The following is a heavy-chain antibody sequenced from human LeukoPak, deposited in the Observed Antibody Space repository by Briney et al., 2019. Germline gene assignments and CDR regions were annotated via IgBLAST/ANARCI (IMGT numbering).Heavy chain of an antibody. Sequence: GGSLRLSCAASRFTFDDYAMHWVRQAPGKGLEWVSGISWNSGSIGYADSVKGRFTISRDNAKNSLYLQMNSLRAEDTALYYCAKEAIAAAFDYWGQGTLVTVSS. CDR1: RFTFDDYA. CDR2: ISWNSGSI. CDR3: AKEAIAAAFDY. D-gene: IGHD6-13*01. J-gene: IGHJ4*02. V-gene: IGHV3-9*01.